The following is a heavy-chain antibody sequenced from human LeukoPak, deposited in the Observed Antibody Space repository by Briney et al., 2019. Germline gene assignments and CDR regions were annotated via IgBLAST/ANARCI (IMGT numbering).Heavy chain of an antibody. J-gene: IGHJ6*02. CDR3: ARDYGTMVRGVTYYYYGMDV. D-gene: IGHD3-10*01. CDR1: GGSISSYY. Sequence: PSETLSLTCTVSGGSISSYYWSWIRQPPGKGLEGIGYIYYSGSTNYNPSLKSRVTISVDTSNNQFSLKLSSVTAADTAVYYWARDYGTMVRGVTYYYYGMDVWGQGTTVTVSS. CDR2: IYYSGST. V-gene: IGHV4-59*01.